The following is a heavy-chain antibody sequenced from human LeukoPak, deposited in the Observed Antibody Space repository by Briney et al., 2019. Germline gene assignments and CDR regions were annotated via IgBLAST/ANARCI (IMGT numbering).Heavy chain of an antibody. D-gene: IGHD3-10*01. CDR1: GFTFSAYI. CDR2: ISSSSTYI. Sequence: GGSLRLSCAASGFTFSAYIMNWVRQAPGKGLEWVSSISSSSTYIYYADSVKGRFTISRDNAKNSLYLQMNSLRAEDTAVYYCASLPGENNYYYGMDVWGQGTTVTVSS. V-gene: IGHV3-21*01. J-gene: IGHJ6*02. CDR3: ASLPGENNYYYGMDV.